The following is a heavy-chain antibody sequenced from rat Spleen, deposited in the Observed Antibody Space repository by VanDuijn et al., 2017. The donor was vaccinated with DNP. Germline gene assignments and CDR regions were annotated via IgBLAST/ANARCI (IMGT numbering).Heavy chain of an antibody. CDR3: ARSDYYSSWIPFSY. CDR2: ISYSGHT. Sequence: EVQLQESGPGLVKSSQSLPLTCSVTDYSITSSYWGWIRKFPGNKMEWMGYISYSGHTDYNPSLRSRISITRDTSKNQFFLQLNSVTTEDTATYYCARSDYYSSWIPFSYWGQGTLVTVSS. J-gene: IGHJ3*01. D-gene: IGHD1-2*01. CDR1: DYSITSSY. V-gene: IGHV3-1*01.